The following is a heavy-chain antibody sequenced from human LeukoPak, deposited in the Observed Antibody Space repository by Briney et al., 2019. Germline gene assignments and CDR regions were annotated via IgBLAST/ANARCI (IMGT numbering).Heavy chain of an antibody. CDR2: IYYSGSG. D-gene: IGHD1-26*01. V-gene: IGHV4-59*01. CDR3: ARLGSGCCDY. CDR1: GGSISTYY. Sequence: PSETLSLTCTISGGSISTYYWTWIRQPPGKGLEWIAYIYYSGSGNYNPSLKSRVTLSVDTSKNQFSLKLSSVTAAETAVYYCARLGSGCCDYWGQGTLVAVSS. J-gene: IGHJ4*02.